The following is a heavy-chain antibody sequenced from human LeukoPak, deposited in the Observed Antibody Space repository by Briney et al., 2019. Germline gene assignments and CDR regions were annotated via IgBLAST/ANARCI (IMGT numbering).Heavy chain of an antibody. Sequence: ASVKVSCKASGYTFTSYDINWVRQATGKGLEWMGWMNPNSGNTGYAQKFQGRVTMTRNTSISTAYMELSSLRSEDTAVYYCARAPHVLLWFGELLKTHYYGMDVWGQGTTVTVSS. CDR2: MNPNSGNT. D-gene: IGHD3-10*01. CDR3: ARAPHVLLWFGELLKTHYYGMDV. V-gene: IGHV1-8*01. J-gene: IGHJ6*02. CDR1: GYTFTSYD.